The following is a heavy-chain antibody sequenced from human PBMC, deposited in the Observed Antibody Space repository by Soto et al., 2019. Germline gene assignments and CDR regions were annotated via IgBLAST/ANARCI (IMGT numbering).Heavy chain of an antibody. D-gene: IGHD3-3*01. CDR2: IYYSGST. V-gene: IGHV4-30-4*02. Sequence: SETLSLTCTVSGGSISSGDYYWSWIRQPPGKGREWISYIYYSGSTYYNPSLKSRVTISVDTSKNQFSLKLSSVTAADTAVYYCARVLRFLECLDYWGQGTLVTVSS. CDR3: ARVLRFLECLDY. J-gene: IGHJ4*02. CDR1: GGSISSGDYY.